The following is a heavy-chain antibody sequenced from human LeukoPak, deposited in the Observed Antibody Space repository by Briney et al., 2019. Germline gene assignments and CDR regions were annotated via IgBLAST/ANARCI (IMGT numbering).Heavy chain of an antibody. Sequence: GGSLRLSCAASGFTFSSYSMNWVRQAPGKGLEWVSSISSSSSYIYYADSVKGRFTISRDNAKNSLYLQMNSLRAEDTAVYYCAREHYQLPHYIWFDPWGQGTLVTVSS. D-gene: IGHD2-2*01. CDR3: AREHYQLPHYIWFDP. J-gene: IGHJ5*02. V-gene: IGHV3-21*01. CDR2: ISSSSSYI. CDR1: GFTFSSYS.